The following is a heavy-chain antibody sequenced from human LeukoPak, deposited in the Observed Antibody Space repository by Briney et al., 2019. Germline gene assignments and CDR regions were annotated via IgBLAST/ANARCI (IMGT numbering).Heavy chain of an antibody. Sequence: SETLSLTCTVSGGSISSSSYYWGWIRQPPGKGLEWIGSIYYSGSTYYNPSLKSRVTISVDTSKNQFSLKLSSVTAADTAVYYCARPRVGRFGELLPSDYWGQGSLVTVSS. V-gene: IGHV4-39*01. CDR1: GGSISSSSYY. CDR3: ARPRVGRFGELLPSDY. CDR2: IYYSGST. J-gene: IGHJ4*02. D-gene: IGHD3-10*01.